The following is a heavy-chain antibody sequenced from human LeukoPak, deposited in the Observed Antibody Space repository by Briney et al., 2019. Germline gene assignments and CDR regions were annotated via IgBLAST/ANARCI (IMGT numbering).Heavy chain of an antibody. CDR3: ASLLFPDIDY. CDR1: GFTFSSYA. J-gene: IGHJ4*02. CDR2: ISYDGSQK. V-gene: IGHV3-30-3*01. Sequence: GGSLRLSCAASGFTFSSYAMHCVRQAPGKGLQWVAVISYDGSQKYYADSVKGRFTTSRDNSKNTLYLQMNSLRAEDTAVYYCASLLFPDIDYWGQGTLVTVSS. D-gene: IGHD3-22*01.